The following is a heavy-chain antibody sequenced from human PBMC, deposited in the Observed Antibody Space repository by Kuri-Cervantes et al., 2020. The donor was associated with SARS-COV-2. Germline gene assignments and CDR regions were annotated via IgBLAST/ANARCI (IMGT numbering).Heavy chain of an antibody. CDR2: FDPEDGET. CDR3: ARVTGYSVSVPDY. D-gene: IGHD2-15*01. V-gene: IGHV1-24*01. CDR1: GYTLTGLS. J-gene: IGHJ4*02. Sequence: ASEKVSCKVSGYTLTGLSMHWVRQAPGKGLEWMGGFDPEDGETIYAQKFQGRVTMTEDTSTDTAYMELSSLRSDDTAVYYCARVTGYSVSVPDYWGQGTLVTVSS.